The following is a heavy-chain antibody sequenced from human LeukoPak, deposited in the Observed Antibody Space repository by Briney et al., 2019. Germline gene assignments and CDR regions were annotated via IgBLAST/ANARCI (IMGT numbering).Heavy chain of an antibody. CDR3: AGVLRGAFDI. J-gene: IGHJ3*02. V-gene: IGHV3-23*01. CDR2: ISGSGGST. D-gene: IGHD3-10*01. Sequence: SGGSLRLSCAASGFTFSSYAMSWVRQAPGKGLEWVSGISGSGGSTYYADSVKGRFTISRDNSKNTLYLQMNSLRGDDTAVYYCAGVLRGAFDIWGQGKMVAVSS. CDR1: GFTFSSYA.